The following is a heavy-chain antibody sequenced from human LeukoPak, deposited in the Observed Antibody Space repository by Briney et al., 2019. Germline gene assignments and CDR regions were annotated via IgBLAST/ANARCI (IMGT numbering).Heavy chain of an antibody. CDR1: GYTFTSYG. CDR2: ISAYNGNT. D-gene: IGHD2-2*01. J-gene: IGHJ5*02. V-gene: IGHV1-18*04. CDR3: ATYCSSTSCPLNWFDP. Sequence: ASVKVSCKASGYTFTSYGISWVRQAPGQGLEWMGWISAYNGNTNYAQKLQGRVTRTRDTSISTAYMELSRLRSDDTAVYYCATYCSSTSCPLNWFDPWGQGTLVTVSS.